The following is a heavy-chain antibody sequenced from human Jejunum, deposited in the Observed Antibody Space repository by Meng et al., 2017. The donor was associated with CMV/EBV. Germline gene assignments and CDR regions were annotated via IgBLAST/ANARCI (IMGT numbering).Heavy chain of an antibody. CDR2: ISSTDTI. Sequence: TVSRYEMNWVRQAPGKGLEWLSYISSTDTIYYADSVKGRFTISRDNAKNSLFLQMNSLRAEDTAVYFCARQNYDFWSDYSVFFDYWGQGALVTVSS. CDR3: ARQNYDFWSDYSVFFDY. V-gene: IGHV3-48*03. D-gene: IGHD3-3*01. J-gene: IGHJ4*02. CDR1: TVSRYE.